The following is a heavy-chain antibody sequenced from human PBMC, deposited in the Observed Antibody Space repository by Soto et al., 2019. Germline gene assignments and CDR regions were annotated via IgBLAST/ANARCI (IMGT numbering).Heavy chain of an antibody. D-gene: IGHD3-22*01. J-gene: IGHJ4*02. Sequence: SETLSLTCTVSGGSISSYYWSWIRQPPGKGLEWIGYIYYSGSTNYNPSLKSRVTISVDTSKNQFSLKLSSVTAADTAVYYCARGHFDSRGYSNALDYWGQGTLVTVSS. CDR1: GGSISSYY. V-gene: IGHV4-59*08. CDR3: ARGHFDSRGYSNALDY. CDR2: IYYSGST.